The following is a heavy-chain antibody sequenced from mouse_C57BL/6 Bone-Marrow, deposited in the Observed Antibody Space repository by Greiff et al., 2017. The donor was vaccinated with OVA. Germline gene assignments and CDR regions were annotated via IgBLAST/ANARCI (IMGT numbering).Heavy chain of an antibody. CDR1: GYTFTSYW. V-gene: IGHV1-55*01. D-gene: IGHD1-1*01. Sequence: QVQLQQPGAELVKPGASVKMSCKASGYTFTSYWITWVKQRPGQGLEWIGDIYPGSGSTNYNEKFKSKATLTVDTSSSTAYMQLSSLTSEDSAVYYWARFTTVEMGYAMDYWGQGTSVTVSS. J-gene: IGHJ4*01. CDR3: ARFTTVEMGYAMDY. CDR2: IYPGSGST.